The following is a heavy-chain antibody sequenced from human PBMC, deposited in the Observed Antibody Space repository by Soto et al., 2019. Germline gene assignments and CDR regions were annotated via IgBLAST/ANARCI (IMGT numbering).Heavy chain of an antibody. CDR2: LYYSGST. D-gene: IGHD3-10*01. CDR1: GGSISSGGYY. J-gene: IGHJ5*02. Sequence: QVQLQESGPGLVKPSQTLSLTCTVSGGSISSGGYYWSWIRQHPGKGLEWIGYLYYSGSTYYNPSLKSRVTISVDTSKNQCSLKLSSVTAADTAVYYCARGVPEVWFGEYNPNWFDPWGQGTLVTVSS. V-gene: IGHV4-31*03. CDR3: ARGVPEVWFGEYNPNWFDP.